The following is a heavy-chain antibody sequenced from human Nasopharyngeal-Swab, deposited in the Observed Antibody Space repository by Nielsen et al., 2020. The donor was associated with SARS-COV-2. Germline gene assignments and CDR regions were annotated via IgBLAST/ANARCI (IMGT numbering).Heavy chain of an antibody. D-gene: IGHD6-19*01. CDR3: ARGWGIAVNSWFDP. CDR1: GYTFTSYD. CDR2: MNPNSGNT. Sequence: ASVKVSCKASGYTFTSYDINWVRQATGQGLEWMGWMNPNSGNTGYAQKFQGRVTMTRNTSISTAYMELSSLRSEDTAMYYCARGWGIAVNSWFDPWGQGTLVTVSS. V-gene: IGHV1-8*01. J-gene: IGHJ5*02.